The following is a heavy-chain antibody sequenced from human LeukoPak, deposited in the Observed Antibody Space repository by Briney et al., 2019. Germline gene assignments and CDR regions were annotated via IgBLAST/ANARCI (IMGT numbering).Heavy chain of an antibody. Sequence: SVKVSCKASGFTFTSSAVQWVRQARGQRLEWIGWIVVGSGNTNYAQKFQERVTITRDMSTSTAYMELSSLRAEDTAVYYCARLRRYYGSGSYYNPYYYYYGMDVWGQGTTVTVSS. J-gene: IGHJ6*02. CDR2: IVVGSGNT. CDR3: ARLRRYYGSGSYYNPYYYYYGMDV. CDR1: GFTFTSSA. D-gene: IGHD3-10*01. V-gene: IGHV1-58*01.